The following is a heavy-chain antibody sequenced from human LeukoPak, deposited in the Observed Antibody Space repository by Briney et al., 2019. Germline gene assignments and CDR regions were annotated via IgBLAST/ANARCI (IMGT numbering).Heavy chain of an antibody. CDR3: ASPRTGL. CDR2: MYHTGST. V-gene: IGHV4-4*07. Sequence: PSETLSLTCTVSGGSISTYYWNWIRQPAGKGLEWIGRMYHTGSTNYNPSLRSRVTMSIDTSKNQFSLRLSSVTAADTAVYYCASPRTGLWGRGTLVTVSS. J-gene: IGHJ2*01. CDR1: GGSISTYY.